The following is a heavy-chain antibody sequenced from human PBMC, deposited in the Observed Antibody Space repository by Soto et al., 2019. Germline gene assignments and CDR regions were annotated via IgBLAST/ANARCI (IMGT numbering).Heavy chain of an antibody. J-gene: IGHJ4*02. CDR2: ISAYNGNT. CDR3: ARDQMSVLNPAHSFDY. V-gene: IGHV1-18*01. CDR1: GYTFTSYG. Sequence: AAVKVSCKASGYTFTSYGISWVRQAPGQGLEWMGWISAYNGNTNYAQKLQGRVTMTTDTSTSTAYMELRSLRSDDTAVYYCARDQMSVLNPAHSFDYWGQGTLVTVSS.